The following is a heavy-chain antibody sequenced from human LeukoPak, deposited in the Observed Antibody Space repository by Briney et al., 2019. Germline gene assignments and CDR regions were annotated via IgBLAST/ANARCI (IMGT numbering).Heavy chain of an antibody. CDR2: ISAYNGNT. V-gene: IGHV1-18*01. Sequence: ASVKVSCKASGYTFTSYGISWVRQAPGQGLEWMGWISAYNGNTNYAQKLQGRVTMTTDTSTSTAYMELRSLRSDDTAVYYCARDVSQSWIWFGEPQNWFDPWGQGTLVTVSS. D-gene: IGHD3-10*01. J-gene: IGHJ5*02. CDR1: GYTFTSYG. CDR3: ARDVSQSWIWFGEPQNWFDP.